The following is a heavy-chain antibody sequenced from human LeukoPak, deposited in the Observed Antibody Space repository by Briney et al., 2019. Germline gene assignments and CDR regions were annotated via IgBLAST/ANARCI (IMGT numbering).Heavy chain of an antibody. CDR1: GGSFSGYY. J-gene: IGHJ4*02. V-gene: IGHV4-34*01. CDR2: INHSGST. CDR3: ACQSSGSGRAVDY. Sequence: TSETLSLTCAVYGGSFSGYYWSWIRQPPGKGLEWIGEINHSGSTNCNPSLKSRVTISVDTSENQFSLRLSSVTAADTAVYYCACQSSGSGRAVDYWGQGTLVTVSS. D-gene: IGHD3-10*01.